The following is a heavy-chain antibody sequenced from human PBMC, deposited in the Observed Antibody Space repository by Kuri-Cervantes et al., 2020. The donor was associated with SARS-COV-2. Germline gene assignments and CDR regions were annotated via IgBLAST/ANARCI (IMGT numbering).Heavy chain of an antibody. CDR2: IRYDGSNK. J-gene: IGHJ4*02. CDR3: AKFPLIVVVPAAHFDY. CDR1: GFTFSSYG. Sequence: GGSLRLSCAASGFTFSSYGMHWVRQAPGKGLEWVAFIRYDGSNKYYADSVKGRFTISRDNSKNTLYLQMNSLRAEDTAVYYCAKFPLIVVVPAAHFDYWGQGTLVTVSS. D-gene: IGHD2-2*01. V-gene: IGHV3-30*02.